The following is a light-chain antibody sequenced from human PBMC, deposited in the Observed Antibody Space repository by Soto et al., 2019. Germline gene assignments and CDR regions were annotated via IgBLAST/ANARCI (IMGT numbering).Light chain of an antibody. Sequence: DIVMTQSPDSLAVSLGERATINCKSSQSILYTSSGNNYLAWYQHKPGQPPKLLIYWASTRVSGVPDRFSGSGSGTYFTLTISSLQAEDVAVYYCLQYYGPPQTFGQGTKVKIK. CDR1: QSILYTSSGNNY. CDR3: LQYYGPPQT. CDR2: WAS. J-gene: IGKJ1*01. V-gene: IGKV4-1*01.